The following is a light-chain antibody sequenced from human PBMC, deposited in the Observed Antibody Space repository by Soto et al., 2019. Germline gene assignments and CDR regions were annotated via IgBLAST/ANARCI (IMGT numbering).Light chain of an antibody. CDR2: EVS. Sequence: QSALTQPPSVSGSPGQSVTISFTGTSSDVGSYNRVSWYQQPPGTAPKLMIYEVSNRPSGVPDRFSGSKSGNTASLTISGLQAEDEADYYCSSYTSSSTHVFGPGTKVTVL. J-gene: IGLJ1*01. V-gene: IGLV2-18*02. CDR3: SSYTSSSTHV. CDR1: SSDVGSYNR.